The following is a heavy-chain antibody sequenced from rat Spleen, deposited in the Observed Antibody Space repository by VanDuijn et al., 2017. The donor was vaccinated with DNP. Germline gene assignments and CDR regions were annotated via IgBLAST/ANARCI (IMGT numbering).Heavy chain of an antibody. J-gene: IGHJ2*01. D-gene: IGHD1-6*01. CDR3: ARRKNYGLSYYFDY. Sequence: EVQLVESGGGLVQPGRSLKLSCEASGFTFSNYWMYWIRQAPGKGLEWVASISYDGGSTYYRDSVKGRFTISRDNAKSTLYLQMDSLRSEDTATYYCARRKNYGLSYYFDYWGQGVMVTVSS. V-gene: IGHV5-20*01. CDR1: GFTFSNYW. CDR2: ISYDGGST.